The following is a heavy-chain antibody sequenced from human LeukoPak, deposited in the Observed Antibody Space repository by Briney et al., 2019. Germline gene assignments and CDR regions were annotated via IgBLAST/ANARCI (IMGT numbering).Heavy chain of an antibody. CDR3: AKSSDVIVLPASMWFDP. V-gene: IGHV3-23*01. Sequence: PGGSLRLSCAASGFTFSPYAMSWVRQAPGNGLEWVSLISGTGTNTYYAASVKGRFTISRDNSKSTLYLQMNSLSAEDTAVYYCAKSSDVIVLPASMWFDPWGQGTLVTAS. D-gene: IGHD2-2*01. CDR2: ISGTGTNT. CDR1: GFTFSPYA. J-gene: IGHJ5*02.